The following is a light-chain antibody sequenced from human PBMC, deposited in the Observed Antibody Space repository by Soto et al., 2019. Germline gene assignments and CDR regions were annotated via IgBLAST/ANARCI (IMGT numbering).Light chain of an antibody. V-gene: IGLV2-8*01. CDR3: SSYSGTNTFVV. J-gene: IGLJ2*01. CDR2: EVS. CDR1: SSDVGAYNS. Sequence: QSALTQPPSASGSPGQSVTISCTGTSSDVGAYNSVSWFQQHPGKAPKLMIYEVSKRPSGVPDRFSGSKSGNTASLTVSGLQAEDEADYYCSSYSGTNTFVVFGGGTKLTVL.